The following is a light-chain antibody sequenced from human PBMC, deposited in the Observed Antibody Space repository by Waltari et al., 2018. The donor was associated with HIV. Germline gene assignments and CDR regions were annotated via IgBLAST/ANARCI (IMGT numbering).Light chain of an antibody. J-gene: IGLJ2*01. Sequence: QSALTQPRSVSGSPGQSVTISCTGTITDVGYYNYVSCYQHHPAKAPKLMIYAVTERPSGVPDHFSGSKSGNTASLTISGLQAEYEADYYCCSYAGNYTVIFGGGTKLTVL. CDR2: AVT. CDR1: ITDVGYYNY. V-gene: IGLV2-11*01. CDR3: CSYAGNYTVI.